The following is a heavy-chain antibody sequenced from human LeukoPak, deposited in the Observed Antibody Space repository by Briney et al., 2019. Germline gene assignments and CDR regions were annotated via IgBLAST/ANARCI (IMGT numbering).Heavy chain of an antibody. CDR1: GDSVSSNSGG. D-gene: IGHD4-17*01. CDR2: TYYRSKWYN. V-gene: IGHV6-1*01. Sequence: SQTLSLTCAISGDSVSSNSGGWNWIRQSPSRGLEWLGRTYYRSKWYNDYAVSVKSRITINPDTSKNQLSLQVNSVTPEDTAVYYCARGTVTTVYYFDYWGQGTLVTVSS. CDR3: ARGTVTTVYYFDY. J-gene: IGHJ4*02.